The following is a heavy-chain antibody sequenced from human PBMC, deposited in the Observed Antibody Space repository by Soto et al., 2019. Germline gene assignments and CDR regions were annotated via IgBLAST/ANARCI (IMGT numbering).Heavy chain of an antibody. CDR3: AKGPYSSTWYHFDY. CDR2: ISDSGTNT. CDR1: GFSFSNYA. D-gene: IGHD6-13*01. Sequence: GGSLRLSCAASGFSFSNYAMNWVRQAPGKGLEWVSGISDSGTNTDSADSVKGRFSISRDNSESTLYLQMNSLRGEDTAIYYCAKGPYSSTWYHFDYWGPGTLVTVSS. J-gene: IGHJ4*02. V-gene: IGHV3-23*01.